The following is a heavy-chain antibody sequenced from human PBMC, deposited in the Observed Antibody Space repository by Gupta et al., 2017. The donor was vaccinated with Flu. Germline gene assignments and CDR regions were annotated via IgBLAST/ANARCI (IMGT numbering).Heavy chain of an antibody. CDR2: IDPKSGDT. Sequence: TGYFIHWVRQAPGQGLEWMAWIDPKSGDTKYAQKFQDRITLTRDTSISTASMEMSRLRSDDSAVYYCARAFSNFYGVDVWGQGTSVTVSS. CDR3: ARAFSNFYGVDV. J-gene: IGHJ6*02. V-gene: IGHV1-2*02. D-gene: IGHD4-4*01. CDR1: TGYF.